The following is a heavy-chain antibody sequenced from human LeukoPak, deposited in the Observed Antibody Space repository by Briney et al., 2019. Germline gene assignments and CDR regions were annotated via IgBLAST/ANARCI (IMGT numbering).Heavy chain of an antibody. CDR2: INHSGST. D-gene: IGHD3-3*01. J-gene: IGHJ6*03. CDR1: GGSSSGYY. CDR3: ARGRYYDFWSGYPNYYYYMDV. V-gene: IGHV4-34*01. Sequence: PSETLSLTCAVYGGSSSGYYWSWIRQPPGKGLEWIGEINHSGSTNYNPSLKSRVTISVDTSKNQFSLKLSSVTAADTAVYYCARGRYYDFWSGYPNYYYYMDVWGKGTTVTVSS.